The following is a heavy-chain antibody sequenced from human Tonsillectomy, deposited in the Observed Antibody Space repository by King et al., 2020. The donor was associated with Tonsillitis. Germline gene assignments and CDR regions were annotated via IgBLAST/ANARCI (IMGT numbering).Heavy chain of an antibody. V-gene: IGHV3-30*04. D-gene: IGHD4-17*01. Sequence: VQLVESGGGVVQPGMSLRLSCAASGFTFSSYAMHWVRQAPGRGLEWVAVISYDGSNKYYADSVKGRFTISRDNSKNTLYLQMNSLRAEDTAMYYCARDPGGYGDYGGMIEYWGQGTLVTVSS. CDR2: ISYDGSNK. CDR3: ARDPGGYGDYGGMIEY. CDR1: GFTFSSYA. J-gene: IGHJ4*02.